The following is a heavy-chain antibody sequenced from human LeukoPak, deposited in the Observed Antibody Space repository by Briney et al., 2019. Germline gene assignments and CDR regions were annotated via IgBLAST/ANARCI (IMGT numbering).Heavy chain of an antibody. CDR1: GFSLSTSGVG. CDR3: THKFGFSSGPDY. Sequence: SGPTLVNPTQTLTLTCTFSGFSLSTSGVGVGWTRQPPGKALEWLALIYWDDDQRYSPSLKSRLTLTKDTSKNQVVLTMTNMDPVDTATYYCTHKFGFSSGPDYWGPGTLVTVSS. J-gene: IGHJ4*02. D-gene: IGHD3-22*01. V-gene: IGHV2-5*02. CDR2: IYWDDDQ.